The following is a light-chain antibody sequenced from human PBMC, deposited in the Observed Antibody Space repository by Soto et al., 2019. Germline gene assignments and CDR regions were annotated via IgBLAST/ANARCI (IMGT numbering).Light chain of an antibody. CDR3: QQYHDSTLT. V-gene: IGKV1-5*01. Sequence: DIQMTQSPPALSASVGDRVTITCRASESVHKWLAWYQQKAGKAPKVLIYDASTLETGVPSRFSGSESGTEFTLNINSLQTKDSATYFCQQYHDSTLTFAQGTKVEI. CDR2: DAS. J-gene: IGKJ1*01. CDR1: ESVHKW.